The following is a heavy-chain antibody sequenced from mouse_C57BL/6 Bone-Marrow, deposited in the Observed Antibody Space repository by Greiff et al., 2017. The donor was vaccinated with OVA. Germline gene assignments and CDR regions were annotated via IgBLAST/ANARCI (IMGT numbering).Heavy chain of an antibody. CDR3: ARGGSNDWFAY. J-gene: IGHJ3*01. D-gene: IGHD1-1*02. Sequence: EVNVVESGGGLVKPGGSLKLSCAASGFTFSSYAMSWVRQTPEKRLEWVATISDGGSYTYYPDNVKGRFTISRDNAKNNLYLQMSHLKSEDTAMYYCARGGSNDWFAYWGQGTLVTVSA. CDR1: GFTFSSYA. V-gene: IGHV5-4*03. CDR2: ISDGGSYT.